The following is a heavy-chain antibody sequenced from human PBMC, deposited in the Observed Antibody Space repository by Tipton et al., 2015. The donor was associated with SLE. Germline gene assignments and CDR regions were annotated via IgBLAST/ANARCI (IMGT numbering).Heavy chain of an antibody. Sequence: TLSLTCIVSGASVGTYCWNWLRQSPGKGLEWIGCVCNSGSTNYSPSLEGRGTISVDTSKHQFSLELTSVTAADTAVYFCARVDTMVQGTFDSWGQGTLVTVSS. CDR1: GASVGTYC. J-gene: IGHJ4*02. CDR3: ARVDTMVQGTFDS. V-gene: IGHV4-59*08. CDR2: VCNSGST. D-gene: IGHD3-10*01.